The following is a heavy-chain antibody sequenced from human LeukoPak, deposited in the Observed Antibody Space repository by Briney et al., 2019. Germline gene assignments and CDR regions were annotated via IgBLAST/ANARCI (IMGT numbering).Heavy chain of an antibody. CDR3: ARELNYDSSGYYFDY. CDR1: GYTFTVYF. J-gene: IGHJ4*02. Sequence: ASVKVSCKASGYTFTVYFMHWVRQAPGQGLEWMGWINPNSGGTNDAQKFQGRVTMTRDTSISTAYMELSRLRSDDTAVYYCARELNYDSSGYYFDYWGQGTLVIVSS. V-gene: IGHV1-2*02. CDR2: INPNSGGT. D-gene: IGHD3-22*01.